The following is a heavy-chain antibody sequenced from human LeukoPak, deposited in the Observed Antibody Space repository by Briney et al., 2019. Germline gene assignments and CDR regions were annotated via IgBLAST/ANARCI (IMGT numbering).Heavy chain of an antibody. CDR1: GFTFTSSA. CDR3: ASPSIVGATTLSY. CDR2: INPNSGGT. J-gene: IGHJ4*02. D-gene: IGHD1-26*01. Sequence: ASVKVSCKASGFTFTSSAMHWVRQAPGQGLEWMGRINPNSGGTNYAQKFQGRVTMTRDTSISTAYMELSRLRSDDTAVYYCASPSIVGATTLSYWGQGTLVTVSS. V-gene: IGHV1-2*06.